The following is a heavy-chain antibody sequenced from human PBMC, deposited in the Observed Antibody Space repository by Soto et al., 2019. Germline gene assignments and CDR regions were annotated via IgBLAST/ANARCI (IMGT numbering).Heavy chain of an antibody. CDR3: ARAITLWFGGTLDY. Sequence: SETLSLTCTVSGDSINTDYYWSWIRQPPGKGLEWIGYIYYSGSTYYNPSLKSRVTISVDTSKNQFSLKLSSVTAADTAVYYCARAITLWFGGTLDYWGQGTLVTVSS. V-gene: IGHV4-30-4*01. CDR2: IYYSGST. J-gene: IGHJ4*02. D-gene: IGHD3-10*01. CDR1: GDSINTDYY.